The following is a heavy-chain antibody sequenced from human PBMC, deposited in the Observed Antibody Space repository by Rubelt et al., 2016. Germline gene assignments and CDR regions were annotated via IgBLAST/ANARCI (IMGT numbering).Heavy chain of an antibody. D-gene: IGHD3-22*01. CDR3: ARDRGFRGEDSSGYYYDYGMDV. CDR1: GFTFSSYG. J-gene: IGHJ6*02. Sequence: QVQLVESGGGVVQPGRSLRLSCAASGFTFSSYGMHWVRQAPGKGLEWVAVIWYDGSNKYYADSVKGRFTISRDNSKNTLYLQMNSLRAEDTAVYYCARDRGFRGEDSSGYYYDYGMDVWGQGTTVTVSS. CDR2: IWYDGSNK. V-gene: IGHV3-33*01.